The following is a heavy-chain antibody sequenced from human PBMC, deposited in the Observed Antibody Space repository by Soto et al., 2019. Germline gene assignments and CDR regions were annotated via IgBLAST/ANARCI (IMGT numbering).Heavy chain of an antibody. CDR1: GFPFSSTD. CDR2: IDGSGGTT. Sequence: EFQVLQSGGGLVQPGGSLTLSCAASGFPFSSTDMTWVRQAPGKGLEWVSTIDGSGGTTYYADSVKGRFTISRDNSINTVFLQMNSLRADDTALYFCAKNSGWFNTWGQGAVVTVSS. D-gene: IGHD3-10*01. CDR3: AKNSGWFNT. V-gene: IGHV3-23*01. J-gene: IGHJ5*02.